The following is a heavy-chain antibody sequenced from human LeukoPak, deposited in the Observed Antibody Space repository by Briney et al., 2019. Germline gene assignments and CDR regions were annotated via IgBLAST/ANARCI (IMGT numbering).Heavy chain of an antibody. V-gene: IGHV4-31*09. CDR3: ARNGGNSDFDY. CDR1: GGSISSGGYY. D-gene: IGHD4-23*01. J-gene: IGHJ4*02. CDR2: IYYSGST. Sequence: SQTLSLTCTVSGGSISSGGYYWSWIRQHPGKGLEWIGYIYYSGSTYYNPSLKSRVTISVDKSKNQFSLKLNSVTAADTAVYYCARNGGNSDFDYWGQGTLVTVSS.